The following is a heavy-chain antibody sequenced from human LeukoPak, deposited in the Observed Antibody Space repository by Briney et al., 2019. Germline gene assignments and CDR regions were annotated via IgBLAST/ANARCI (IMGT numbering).Heavy chain of an antibody. J-gene: IGHJ5*02. Sequence: ASVKVSCTASGYTFTSYYMHWVRQAPGHGLEWMGWIEPNRGDTNYPEKFRGRITMTRDKSISTAYMDLSRLTSDDTAVYFCARDYFTFTSKSYNFFDPWGQGTLVTVSS. V-gene: IGHV1-2*02. CDR1: GYTFTSYY. CDR3: ARDYFTFTSKSYNFFDP. CDR2: IEPNRGDT. D-gene: IGHD1-20*01.